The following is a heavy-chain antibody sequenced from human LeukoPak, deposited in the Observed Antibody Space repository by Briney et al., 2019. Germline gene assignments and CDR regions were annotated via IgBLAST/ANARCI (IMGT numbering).Heavy chain of an antibody. CDR1: GFTFSSYW. Sequence: GGSLRLSCAASGFTFSSYWMSWVRQAPGKGLEWVANIKQDGSEKYYVDSVKGRFTISRDNAKNSLYLQMNSLRAEDTAVYYSARGYNWNDVVSYYYMDVWGKGTTVTISS. J-gene: IGHJ6*03. V-gene: IGHV3-7*01. CDR2: IKQDGSEK. CDR3: ARGYNWNDVVSYYYMDV. D-gene: IGHD1-1*01.